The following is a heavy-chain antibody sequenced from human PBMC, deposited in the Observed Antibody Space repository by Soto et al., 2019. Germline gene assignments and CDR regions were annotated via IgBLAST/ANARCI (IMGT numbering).Heavy chain of an antibody. CDR2: IRVKNGNT. V-gene: IGHV1-18*01. D-gene: IGHD2-21*02. CDR3: ARGPTVGDI. CDR1: GYTFNSYG. J-gene: IGHJ3*02. Sequence: QVQLVQSGGEVKKPGASVKVSCKASGYTFNSYGISWVRQAPGQGLEWMGWIRVKNGNTNYAQNFQGRFTMTTDTSPSTAYMELRSLRSDDTAVYYCARGPTVGDIWGQGTMVTVSS.